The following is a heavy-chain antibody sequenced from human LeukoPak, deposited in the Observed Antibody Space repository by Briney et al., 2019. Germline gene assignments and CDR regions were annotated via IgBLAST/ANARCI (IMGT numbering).Heavy chain of an antibody. Sequence: GGSLRLSCSASGFTFNSYAMHWIRQAPGKGLQYISAITSHGGGTYYADSVRGRFTISRDNSKNTLYLQMNSLRAEDTALYYCVTSPTKGYWGQGTLVTVSS. D-gene: IGHD2/OR15-2a*01. CDR2: ITSHGGGT. CDR3: VTSPTKGY. V-gene: IGHV3-64*04. J-gene: IGHJ4*02. CDR1: GFTFNSYA.